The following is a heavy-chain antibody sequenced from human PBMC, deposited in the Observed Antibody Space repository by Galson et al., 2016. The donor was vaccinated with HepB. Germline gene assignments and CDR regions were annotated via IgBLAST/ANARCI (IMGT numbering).Heavy chain of an antibody. CDR2: IHSDGSTT. J-gene: IGHJ4*02. CDR3: TRYYDILTGYYASDY. D-gene: IGHD3-9*01. Sequence: SLRLSCAASGFTFSSYAMSWVRQAPGKGLVWVSRIHSDGSTTSYADSVKGRFTISRDNAKNTLYLQMNSLRAEDTAVYYCTRYYDILTGYYASDYWGQGTLVTVSS. V-gene: IGHV3-74*01. CDR1: GFTFSSYA.